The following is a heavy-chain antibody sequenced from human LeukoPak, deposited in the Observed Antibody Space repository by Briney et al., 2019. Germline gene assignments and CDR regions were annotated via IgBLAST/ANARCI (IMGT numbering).Heavy chain of an antibody. CDR1: GFTFNIYW. CDR3: ARLTVDTARAGALHYYYYMDA. Sequence: GGSLRLSCAASGFTFNIYWMSWVRQAPGKGLVWVSRINSDGSSTSYADSVKGRFTISRDNAKNTLYLQMNSLRAEDTAVYYCARLTVDTARAGALHYYYYMDAWGKGTTVTVSS. J-gene: IGHJ6*03. CDR2: INSDGSST. V-gene: IGHV3-74*01. D-gene: IGHD5-18*01.